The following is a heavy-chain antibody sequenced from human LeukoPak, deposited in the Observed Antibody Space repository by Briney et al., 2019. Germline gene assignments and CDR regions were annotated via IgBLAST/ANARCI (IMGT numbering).Heavy chain of an antibody. V-gene: IGHV4-30-4*08. J-gene: IGHJ4*02. Sequence: SETLSLTCTVSGGSISSGDYYWSWIRQPPGKGLEWIGYIYYSGSTYYNPSLKSRVTISVDTSKNQFSLKLSSVTAADTAVYYCARDRYRCSGGSCYSYTDYWGQGTLVTVSS. CDR2: IYYSGST. CDR3: ARDRYRCSGGSCYSYTDY. CDR1: GGSISSGDYY. D-gene: IGHD2-15*01.